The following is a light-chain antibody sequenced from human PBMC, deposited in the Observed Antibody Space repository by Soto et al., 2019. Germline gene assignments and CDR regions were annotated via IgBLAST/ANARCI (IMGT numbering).Light chain of an antibody. CDR2: GAS. CDR3: QQYNNWPWT. CDR1: QSVSSSY. Sequence: EIVLTQSPCTLSLSPGERATLSCRASQSVSSSYLAWYQQKPGQAPRLLIYGASSRATGIPDRFSGSGSGTEFTLTISSLQPEDFAVYYCQQYNNWPWTFGQGTKVDIK. V-gene: IGKV3-20*01. J-gene: IGKJ1*01.